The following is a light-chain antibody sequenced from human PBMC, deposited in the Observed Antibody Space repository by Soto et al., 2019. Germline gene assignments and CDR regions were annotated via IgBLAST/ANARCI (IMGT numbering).Light chain of an antibody. V-gene: IGLV2-14*01. CDR3: SSYTSSSTLV. Sequence: QCALTQPASVSGSPAQSITISCTGTSSDVGGYNYVSWYQQHPGKAPKLMIYEVSNRPSGVSNRFSGSKSGNTASLTISGLQAEDEADYYCSSYTSSSTLVFGTGTKVTVL. CDR1: SSDVGGYNY. CDR2: EVS. J-gene: IGLJ1*01.